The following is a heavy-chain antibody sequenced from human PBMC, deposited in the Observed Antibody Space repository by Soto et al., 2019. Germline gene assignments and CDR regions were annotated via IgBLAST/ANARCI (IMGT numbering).Heavy chain of an antibody. V-gene: IGHV4-39*01. CDR2: IYYSGST. Sequence: SETLSLTCTVSGGSISSSSYYWGWIRQPPGKGLEWIGSIYYSGSTYYNPSLKSRVTISVDTSKNQFSLKLSSVTAADTAVYYCARQGTNIVATSFDYWGQGTLVTVSS. CDR3: ARQGTNIVATSFDY. J-gene: IGHJ4*02. D-gene: IGHD5-12*01. CDR1: GGSISSSSYY.